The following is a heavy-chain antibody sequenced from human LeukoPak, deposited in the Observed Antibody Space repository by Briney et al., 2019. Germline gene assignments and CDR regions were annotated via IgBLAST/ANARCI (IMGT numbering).Heavy chain of an antibody. J-gene: IGHJ4*02. CDR2: IKQDGSEK. D-gene: IGHD2-8*01. CDR1: GGSISSSSYY. V-gene: IGHV3-7*01. CDR3: ARDRGECTNGVCYYHDFDY. Sequence: PSETLSLTCTVSGGSISSSSYYWGWIRQPPGKGLEWVANIKQDGSEKYYVDSVKGRFTISRDNAKNSLSLHMNSLRAEDTAVYYCARDRGECTNGVCYYHDFDYWGQGTLVTVSS.